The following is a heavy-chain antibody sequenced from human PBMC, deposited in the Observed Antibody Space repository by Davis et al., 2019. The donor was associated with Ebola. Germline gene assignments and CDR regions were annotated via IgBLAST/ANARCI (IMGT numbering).Heavy chain of an antibody. CDR3: AKSGLSFGVVKYHYGMDV. Sequence: GESLKISCAASGFTFSSYAMTWVRQAPGKGLEWVSGISGSGGSTYYADSVKGRFTISRDNSRNTLYLQVNGLRPEDTAVYYCAKSGLSFGVVKYHYGMDVWGKGTTVTVSS. J-gene: IGHJ6*04. CDR1: GFTFSSYA. D-gene: IGHD3-3*01. V-gene: IGHV3-23*01. CDR2: ISGSGGST.